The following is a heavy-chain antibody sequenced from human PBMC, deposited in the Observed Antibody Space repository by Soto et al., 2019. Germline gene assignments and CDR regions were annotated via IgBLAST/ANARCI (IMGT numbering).Heavy chain of an antibody. V-gene: IGHV3-23*01. CDR3: AKRATTVPTPGNYFDC. D-gene: IGHD2-15*01. CDR2: LTSRGTT. J-gene: IGHJ4*02. Sequence: EVQLLESGGGLVQPGGSLRLSCAASGFSFSGYSMTWVRQAPGRGLEWVSTLTSRGTTFYADSVKGRFTISRDTSKNTLSLQMHSLRTEDTALYYCAKRATTVPTPGNYFDCWGQGTLVTVSS. CDR1: GFSFSGYS.